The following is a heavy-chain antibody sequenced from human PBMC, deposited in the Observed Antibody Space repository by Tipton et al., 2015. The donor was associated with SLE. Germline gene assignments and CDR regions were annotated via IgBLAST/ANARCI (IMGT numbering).Heavy chain of an antibody. CDR2: IKEDGSEK. V-gene: IGHV3-7*01. CDR3: ARKALTTVTFFDY. CDR1: GFTFSNYW. Sequence: SLRLSCAASGFTFSNYWMTWVRQAPGKGLEWVANIKEDGSEKYYVDSVKGRFTISRDNAKNSLYLQMNSLGAEDTAVYYCARKALTTVTFFDYWGQGTLVTVSS. D-gene: IGHD4-17*01. J-gene: IGHJ4*02.